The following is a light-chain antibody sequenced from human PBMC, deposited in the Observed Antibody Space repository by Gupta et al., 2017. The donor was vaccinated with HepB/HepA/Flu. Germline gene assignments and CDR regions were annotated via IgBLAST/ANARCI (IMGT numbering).Light chain of an antibody. Sequence: QSALTQPASVSGSLGQSIPISCTGTTSDVGYYYYVSWYQQSPGKAPKLLIFDVSNRPSGVSDRFSGSKSGNTASLTISGLQAEDETDYYGCSYASSSTLVFGGGTQLTVL. J-gene: IGLJ2*01. CDR3: CSYASSSTLV. CDR1: TSDVGYYYY. CDR2: DVS. V-gene: IGLV2-14*03.